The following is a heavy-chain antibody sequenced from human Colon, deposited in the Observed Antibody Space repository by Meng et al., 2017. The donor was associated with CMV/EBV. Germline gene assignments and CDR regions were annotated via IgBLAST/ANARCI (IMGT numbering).Heavy chain of an antibody. V-gene: IGHV3-66*01. CDR3: ARFLKWRRTFDV. CDR1: GFSVSRNY. CDR2: IYDTGRT. D-gene: IGHD3-3*01. Sequence: GGSLRLSCVASGFSVSRNYISWVRQAPGKGLEWVSVIYDTGRTYYTDSLKGRFTVSRDNAMDSLYLQMNGLRAEDTAVYYCARFLKWRRTFDVWGQGTAVTVSS. J-gene: IGHJ3*01.